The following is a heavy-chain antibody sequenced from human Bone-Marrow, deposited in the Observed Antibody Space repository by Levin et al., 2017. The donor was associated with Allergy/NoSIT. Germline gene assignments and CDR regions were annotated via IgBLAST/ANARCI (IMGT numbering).Heavy chain of an antibody. V-gene: IGHV3-30*18. CDR2: MSNDGSGK. Sequence: GASVKVSCAAYGFDFSYYGMHWVRQAPGKGLEWVAVMSNDGSGKYYADSVKGRFTISRDNSKNTVFLEMNSLRAEDTAVYYCAKDLSQDWLGFDYWGQGTLVTVSS. J-gene: IGHJ4*02. CDR1: GFDFSYYG. D-gene: IGHD6-19*01. CDR3: AKDLSQDWLGFDY.